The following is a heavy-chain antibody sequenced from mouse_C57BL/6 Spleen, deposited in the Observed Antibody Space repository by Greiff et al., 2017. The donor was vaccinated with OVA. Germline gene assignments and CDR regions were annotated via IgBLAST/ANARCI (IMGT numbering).Heavy chain of an antibody. J-gene: IGHJ4*01. CDR2: ISSGSSTI. CDR1: GFTFSDYG. D-gene: IGHD2-3*01. CDR3: ARRSYDGYYAAMDY. Sequence: EVHLVESGGGLVKPGGSLKLSCAASGFTFSDYGMHWVRQAPEKGLEWVAYISSGSSTIYYADTVKGRFTISRDNAKNTLFLQMTSLRSEDTAMYYCARRSYDGYYAAMDYWGQGTSVTVSS. V-gene: IGHV5-17*01.